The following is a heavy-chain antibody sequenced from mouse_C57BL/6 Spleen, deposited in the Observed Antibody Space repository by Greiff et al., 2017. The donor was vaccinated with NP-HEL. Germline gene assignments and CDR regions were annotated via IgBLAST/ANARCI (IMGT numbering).Heavy chain of an antibody. CDR1: GFTFSSYA. V-gene: IGHV5-4*01. CDR3: ARESPTYWYFDV. Sequence: VQLKESGGGLVKPGGSLKLSCAASGFTFSSYAMSWVRQTPEKRLEWVATISDGGSYTYYPDNVKGRFTISRDNAKNNLYLQMSHLKSEDTAMYYCARESPTYWYFDVWGTGTTVTVSS. CDR2: ISDGGSYT. D-gene: IGHD2-10*01. J-gene: IGHJ1*03.